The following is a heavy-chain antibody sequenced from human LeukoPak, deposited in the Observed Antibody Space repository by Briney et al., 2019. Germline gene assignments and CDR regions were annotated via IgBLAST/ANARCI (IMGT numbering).Heavy chain of an antibody. Sequence: ASVKVSCKASGYTFTSYYMHWLRQAPGQGLEWMGVINPSGGSTSYAQKFQGRVTMTRDTSTSTVYMELSSLRSEDTAVYYCARDYYDSSGYYYEPDAFDIWGQGTMVTVSS. D-gene: IGHD3-22*01. J-gene: IGHJ3*02. CDR3: ARDYYDSSGYYYEPDAFDI. CDR1: GYTFTSYY. V-gene: IGHV1-46*01. CDR2: INPSGGST.